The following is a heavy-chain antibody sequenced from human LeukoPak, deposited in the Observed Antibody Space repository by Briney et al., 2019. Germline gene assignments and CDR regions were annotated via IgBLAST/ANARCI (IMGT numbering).Heavy chain of an antibody. CDR2: IYISGST. J-gene: IGHJ4*02. D-gene: IGHD6-19*01. V-gene: IGHV4-4*07. Sequence: SETLSLTCTVSGGSISGYYWSWIRQPAGKGLEWIGRIYISGSTDYNPSLKSRLTMSVDTSKNQFSLKLSSVTAADTAVYYCARVGQGSGWYFDYWGQGTLVTVSS. CDR1: GGSISGYY. CDR3: ARVGQGSGWYFDY.